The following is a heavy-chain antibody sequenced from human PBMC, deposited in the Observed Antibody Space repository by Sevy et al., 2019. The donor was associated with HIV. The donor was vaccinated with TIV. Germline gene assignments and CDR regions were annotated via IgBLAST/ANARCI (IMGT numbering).Heavy chain of an antibody. V-gene: IGHV1-18*01. J-gene: IGHJ6*02. Sequence: ASVKVSCKASGYTFTSYGISWVRQAPGQGLEWMGWISAYNGNTNYAQKLQGRVTMTTDTSTSTAYMELRSLRSDDTAVYYCARGRIQLWSRPNYYYYGMDVWDQGTTVTVSS. CDR1: GYTFTSYG. CDR2: ISAYNGNT. D-gene: IGHD5-18*01. CDR3: ARGRIQLWSRPNYYYYGMDV.